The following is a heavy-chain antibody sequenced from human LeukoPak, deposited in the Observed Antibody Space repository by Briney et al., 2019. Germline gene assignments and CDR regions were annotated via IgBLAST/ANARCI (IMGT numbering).Heavy chain of an antibody. CDR3: ASTRDDYNYYFDY. V-gene: IGHV3-30*01. Sequence: GGSLRLSCAASGFTFSSYAMHWVRQAPGKGLEWVAVISYDGSNKYYADSVKGRFTISRDNSKNTLYLQMNSLRAEDTAVYYCASTRDDYNYYFDYWGQGTLVTVSS. J-gene: IGHJ4*02. CDR2: ISYDGSNK. CDR1: GFTFSSYA. D-gene: IGHD5-24*01.